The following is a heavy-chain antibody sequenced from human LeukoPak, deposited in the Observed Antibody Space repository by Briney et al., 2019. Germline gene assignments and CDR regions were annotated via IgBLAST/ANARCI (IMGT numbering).Heavy chain of an antibody. CDR3: AKGASGPYGSGSPPVDY. CDR2: ISNNGDST. J-gene: IGHJ4*02. V-gene: IGHV3-64*04. D-gene: IGHD3-10*01. CDR1: AFTFSSYA. Sequence: GGSLRLSCSASAFTFSSYAMHWVRQAPGKGLEFVSGISNNGDSTYYGDSVKGRFTISRDNSKNTLYLQMNSLRAEDTAVYYCAKGASGPYGSGSPPVDYWGQGTLVTVSS.